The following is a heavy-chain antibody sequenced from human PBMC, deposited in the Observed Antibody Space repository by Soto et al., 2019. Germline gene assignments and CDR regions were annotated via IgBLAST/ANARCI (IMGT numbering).Heavy chain of an antibody. J-gene: IGHJ4*02. CDR1: GGSISNVY. CDR3: ARGTTVSFFEY. D-gene: IGHD4-17*01. V-gene: IGHV4-59*08. CDR2: IYYSGGT. Sequence: SETLSLTCTVSGGSISNVYYNWIRQPPGKGLEWIGYIYYSGGTNYNPSLKSRVTISVDTSKNQFSLKLSSVTAADTAVYYCARGTTVSFFEYWGQGTLVTVS.